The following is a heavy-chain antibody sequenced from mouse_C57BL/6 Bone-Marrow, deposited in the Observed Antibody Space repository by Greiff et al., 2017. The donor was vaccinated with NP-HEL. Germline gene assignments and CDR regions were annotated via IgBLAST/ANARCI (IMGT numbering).Heavy chain of an antibody. V-gene: IGHV1-50*01. CDR2: IDPSDSYT. J-gene: IGHJ1*03. D-gene: IGHD1-1*01. Sequence: QVQLQQPGAELVKPGASVKLSCKASGYTFTSYWMQWVKQRPGQGLEWIGEIDPSDSYTNYNPKFKGKATLTVDTSSSTAYMQLSSLTSEDSAVYYCASGSSPLCWYVDVWGTGTTVTVSS. CDR3: ASGSSPLCWYVDV. CDR1: GYTFTSYW.